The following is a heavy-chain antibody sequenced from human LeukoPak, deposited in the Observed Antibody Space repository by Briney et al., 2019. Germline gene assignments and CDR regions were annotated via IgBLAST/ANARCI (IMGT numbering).Heavy chain of an antibody. Sequence: SETLSLTCTVSGYSISSGYYWGWIRQPPGKGLEWIGSIYHSGSTYYNPSLKSRVTISVDTSKNQFSLKLSSVTAADTAVYYCARGVGYNWFDPWGQGTLVTVSS. V-gene: IGHV4-38-2*02. J-gene: IGHJ5*02. CDR3: ARGVGYNWFDP. D-gene: IGHD1-26*01. CDR2: IYHSGST. CDR1: GYSISSGYY.